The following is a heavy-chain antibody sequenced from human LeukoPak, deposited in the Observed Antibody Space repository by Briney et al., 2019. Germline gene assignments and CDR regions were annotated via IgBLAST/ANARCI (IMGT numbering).Heavy chain of an antibody. V-gene: IGHV3-30-3*01. CDR3: ARESPAVAGGHRWFDP. Sequence: PGGSLRLSCAVSGFTFSSYAMSWVRQAPGKGLEWVAVISYDGSNKYYADSVKGRFTISRDNSKNTLYLQMNSLRAEDTAVYYCARESPAVAGGHRWFDPWGQGTLVTVSS. CDR2: ISYDGSNK. CDR1: GFTFSSYA. D-gene: IGHD6-19*01. J-gene: IGHJ5*02.